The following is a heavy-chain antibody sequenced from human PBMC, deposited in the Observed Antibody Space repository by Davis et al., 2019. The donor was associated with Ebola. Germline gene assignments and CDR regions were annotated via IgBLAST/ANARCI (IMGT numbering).Heavy chain of an antibody. J-gene: IGHJ6*02. D-gene: IGHD2-15*01. V-gene: IGHV3-64*01. CDR3: AREGSVINLGYYYYYGMDV. CDR2: ISSNGGST. Sequence: GESLKISCAASGFTFSSYAMHWVRQAPGKGLEYVSAISSNGGSTYYANSVKGRFTISRDNSKNTLYLQMNSLRAEDTAVYYCAREGSVINLGYYYYYGMDVWGQGTTVTVSS. CDR1: GFTFSSYA.